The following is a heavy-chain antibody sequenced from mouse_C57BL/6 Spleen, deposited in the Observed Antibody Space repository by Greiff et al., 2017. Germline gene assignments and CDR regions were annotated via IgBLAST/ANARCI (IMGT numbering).Heavy chain of an antibody. J-gene: IGHJ2*01. V-gene: IGHV3-6*01. Sequence: EVQLQESGPGLVKPSQSLSLTCSVTGYSITSGYYWNWIRQFPGNKLEWMGYISYDGSNNYNPSLKNRISITRDTSKNQFFLKLNSVTTEDTATYYCAREGKNYDFDYWGQGTTLTVSS. D-gene: IGHD2-4*01. CDR1: GYSITSGYY. CDR3: AREGKNYDFDY. CDR2: ISYDGSN.